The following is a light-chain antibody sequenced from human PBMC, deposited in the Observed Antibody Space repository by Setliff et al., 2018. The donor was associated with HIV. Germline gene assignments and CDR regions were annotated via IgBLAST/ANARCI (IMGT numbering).Light chain of an antibody. CDR2: DVS. CDR3: SSYTSSTPLYV. J-gene: IGLJ1*01. Sequence: QSVLAQPASVSGSPGQSITISCTGASXXXGGYSFVSWYQQHPGKAPKLMIYDVSYRPSGVSDRFSGSKSGNTASLTLPGLQAEDEAYSYCSSYTSSTPLYVFGTGTKVTVL. V-gene: IGLV2-14*03. CDR1: SXXXGGYSF.